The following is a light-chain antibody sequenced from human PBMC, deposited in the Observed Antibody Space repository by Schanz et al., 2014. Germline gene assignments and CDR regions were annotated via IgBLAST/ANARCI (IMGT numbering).Light chain of an antibody. CDR2: GNY. J-gene: IGLJ3*02. CDR1: SSNIGNNY. Sequence: QSVLTQPPSVSAAPGQKVTFSCSGTSSNIGNNYVSWYQQLPGTAPKLLIYGNYRRPSGVPDRFSGSRSGTSASLAITGLQAEDEADYYCQSYDSSLTHRVFGGGTKLTVL. V-gene: IGLV1-40*01. CDR3: QSYDSSLTHRV.